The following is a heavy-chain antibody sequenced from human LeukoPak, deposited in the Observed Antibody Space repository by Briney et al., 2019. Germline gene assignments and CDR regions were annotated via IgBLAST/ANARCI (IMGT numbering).Heavy chain of an antibody. D-gene: IGHD3-10*01. CDR3: ARGGLEYYGSGSYYYNWFDP. Sequence: PGGSLRLSCAASGFTFSSYWMSWVRQAPGKGLEWVALIWYDGSKKYYADSVKGRFTISRDNLKNSLSLQMDSLRGEDTAVYYCARGGLEYYGSGSYYYNWFDPWGQGTLVTVSS. CDR1: GFTFSSYW. J-gene: IGHJ5*02. V-gene: IGHV3-33*08. CDR2: IWYDGSKK.